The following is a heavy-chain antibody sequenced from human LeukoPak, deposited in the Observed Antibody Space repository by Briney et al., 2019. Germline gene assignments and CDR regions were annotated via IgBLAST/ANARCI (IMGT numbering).Heavy chain of an antibody. CDR2: ISPDGGTT. D-gene: IGHD3-3*01. CDR3: TRDFDFSSAI. CDR1: GFTFSSYW. V-gene: IGHV3-74*01. Sequence: GGSLRLSCAASGFTFSSYWMHWVRQAPGKGLVWVSRISPDGGTTGHADSVKGRFTTSRDNAKNTLFLQMNSLRAEDTAVYYCTRDFDFSSAIWGQGTLVTVSS. J-gene: IGHJ4*02.